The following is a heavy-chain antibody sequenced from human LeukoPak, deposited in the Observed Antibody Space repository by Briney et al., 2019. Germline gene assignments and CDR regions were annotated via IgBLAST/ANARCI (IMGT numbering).Heavy chain of an antibody. CDR3: AILIISVAARDDFDI. D-gene: IGHD6-19*01. V-gene: IGHV1-69*06. J-gene: IGHJ3*02. CDR2: IIPIFGTA. Sequence: SVKVSCKASGGTFSSYAISWVRQAPGQGLEWMGGIIPIFGTANYAQKFQGRVTVTADKSSTTVYMELSRLRSDDTAVYYCAILIISVAARDDFDIWGQGTMLTVSS. CDR1: GGTFSSYA.